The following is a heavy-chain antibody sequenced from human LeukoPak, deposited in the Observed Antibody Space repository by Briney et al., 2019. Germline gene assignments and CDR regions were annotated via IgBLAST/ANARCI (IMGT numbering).Heavy chain of an antibody. CDR1: GGSISSYY. D-gene: IGHD3-3*01. Sequence: PSETLSLTCTVSGGSISSYYWSWIRQPPGKGLEWIGYIYYSGSTNYNPSLKSRVTISVDTSKKQFSLKLSSVTAADTAVYYCARSPTYDFWSGYYYFDPWGQGTLVTVSS. V-gene: IGHV4-59*01. CDR3: ARSPTYDFWSGYYYFDP. CDR2: IYYSGST. J-gene: IGHJ5*02.